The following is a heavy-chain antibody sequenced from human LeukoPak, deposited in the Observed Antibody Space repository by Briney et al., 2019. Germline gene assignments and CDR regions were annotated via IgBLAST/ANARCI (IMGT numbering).Heavy chain of an antibody. J-gene: IGHJ1*01. CDR1: GGTFSSYA. V-gene: IGHV1-69*04. CDR2: IIPILGIA. D-gene: IGHD2-21*02. CDR3: AREGVPKCGGDCQSYFQH. Sequence: ASVKVSCKASGGTFSSYAISWVRQAPGQGLEWMGRIIPILGIANYAQKFQGRVTITADKSTSTAYMELSSLRSEDTAVYYCAREGVPKCGGDCQSYFQHWGQGTLVTVSS.